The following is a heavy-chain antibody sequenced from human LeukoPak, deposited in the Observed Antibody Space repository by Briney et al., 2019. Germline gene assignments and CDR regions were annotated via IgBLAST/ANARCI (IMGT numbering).Heavy chain of an antibody. CDR3: AKVRGTKRIAAAGHFDY. CDR2: ISYDGSNK. V-gene: IGHV3-30-3*01. Sequence: GGSLRLSCAASGFTFSSYAMHWVRQAPGKGLEWVAVISYDGSNKYYADSVKGRFTISRDNSKNTLYLQMNSLRAEDTAVYYCAKVRGTKRIAAAGHFDYWGQGTLVTVSS. CDR1: GFTFSSYA. J-gene: IGHJ4*02. D-gene: IGHD6-13*01.